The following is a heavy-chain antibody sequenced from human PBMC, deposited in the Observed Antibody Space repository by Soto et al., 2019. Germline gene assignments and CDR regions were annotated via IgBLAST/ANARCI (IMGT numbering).Heavy chain of an antibody. V-gene: IGHV3-15*07. Sequence: LRLSCAASGFTFINAWMNWVRQAPGKGLEWVGRIKSKTDGGTTDYAAPVKGRLTISRDDSENTLYLQMNSLKTEDTAVYYCTTDLRYYGYHVNPAWGQGTLVTVSS. D-gene: IGHD3-10*01. CDR2: IKSKTDGGTT. J-gene: IGHJ5*02. CDR3: TTDLRYYGYHVNPA. CDR1: GFTFINAW.